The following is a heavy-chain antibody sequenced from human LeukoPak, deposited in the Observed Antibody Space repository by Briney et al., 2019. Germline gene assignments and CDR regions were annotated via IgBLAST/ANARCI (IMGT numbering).Heavy chain of an antibody. CDR3: AREGTSVSIAGPYGY. CDR2: ISWNSGSI. CDR1: GYSISSGYY. J-gene: IGHJ4*02. V-gene: IGHV3-9*03. Sequence: LSLTCAVSGYSISSGYYWGWIRQPPGKGLEWVSGISWNSGSIGYADSVKGRFTISRDNAKNSLYLQMNSLRAEDMALYYCAREGTSVSIAGPYGYWGQGTLVTVSS. D-gene: IGHD6-6*01.